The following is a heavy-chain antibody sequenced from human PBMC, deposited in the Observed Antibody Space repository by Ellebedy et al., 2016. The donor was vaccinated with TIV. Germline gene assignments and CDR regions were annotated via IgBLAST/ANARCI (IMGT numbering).Heavy chain of an antibody. J-gene: IGHJ4*01. V-gene: IGHV4-39*07. CDR3: ARHGVGWSGY. Sequence: SETLSLXCTVSGGSISSSSYYWGWIRQPPGKGLEWIGSIYYSGSTYYNPSLKSRVTISVDKSKNQFSLKLSSVTAADTAVYYCARHGVGWSGYWGQGTLVTVSS. D-gene: IGHD3-10*01. CDR1: GGSISSSSYY. CDR2: IYYSGST.